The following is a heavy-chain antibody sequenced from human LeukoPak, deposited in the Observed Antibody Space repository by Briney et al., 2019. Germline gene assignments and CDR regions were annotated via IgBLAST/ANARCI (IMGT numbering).Heavy chain of an antibody. Sequence: SETLSLTCAVYGGSFSGYQWSWIRQPPGKGLEWIGEINHSGSTNYNPSLKSRVTISVDTSKNQFSLKLSSVTAADTAVYYRARVDDYWGQGTLVTVSS. CDR3: ARVDDY. V-gene: IGHV4-34*01. CDR2: INHSGST. J-gene: IGHJ4*02. CDR1: GGSFSGYQ.